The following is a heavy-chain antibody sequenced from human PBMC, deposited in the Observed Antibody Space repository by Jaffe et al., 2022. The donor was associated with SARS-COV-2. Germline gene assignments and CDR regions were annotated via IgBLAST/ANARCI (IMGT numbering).Heavy chain of an antibody. CDR1: GGTFSNFA. CDR2: LTPIFGTA. Sequence: QVQLVQSGAEVKKPGSSVKVSCKASGGTFSNFAISWVRQAPGQGLEWMGGLTPIFGTANYAQKFQGRVTITADESTSTAYMELSSLRSEDTAVYYCASLGGDYYVSETSYNNSGFDPWGQGTLVTVSS. D-gene: IGHD3-10*01. V-gene: IGHV1-69*01. CDR3: ASLGGDYYVSETSYNNSGFDP. J-gene: IGHJ5*02.